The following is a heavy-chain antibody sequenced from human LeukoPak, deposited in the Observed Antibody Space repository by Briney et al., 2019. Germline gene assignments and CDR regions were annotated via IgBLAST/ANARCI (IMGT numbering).Heavy chain of an antibody. CDR2: ITRYGADT. J-gene: IGHJ4*02. Sequence: GGSLRLSCAASGFTFSDYAMRLVRQAPGKGLEWLSEITRYGADTDYADSVKGRFTISRDNSKNTLYLQMSSLRVEDTAVYYCTTSWPKVREGDQWGQGTLVTVS. CDR3: TTSWPKVREGDQ. D-gene: IGHD3-10*01. CDR1: GFTFSDYA. V-gene: IGHV3-23*01.